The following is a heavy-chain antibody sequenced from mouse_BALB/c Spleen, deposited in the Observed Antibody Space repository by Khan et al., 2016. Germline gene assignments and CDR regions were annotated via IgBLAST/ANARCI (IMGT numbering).Heavy chain of an antibody. V-gene: IGHV2-9*02. CDR2: IWPGGST. CDR1: GFSLINSG. CDR3: AKEDQDYDAWLAY. Sequence: QVQLKESGPGLVAPSQSLSITCTVSGFSLINSGVHWIRQPPGKGLEWLGVIWPGGSTDYTSALMSRLSISKDNSQTQVFLKMISLRTDDTAMYYCAKEDQDYDAWLAYWGQGTLVIVSA. D-gene: IGHD2-4*01. J-gene: IGHJ3*01.